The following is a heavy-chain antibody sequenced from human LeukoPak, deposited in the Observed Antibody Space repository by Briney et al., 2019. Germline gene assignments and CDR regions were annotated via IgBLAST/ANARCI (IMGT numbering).Heavy chain of an antibody. CDR3: ARDRVGSSSSIIDY. CDR1: GFTFSSYA. Sequence: GGSLTLSCAASGFTFSSYAMHWVRQAPGKGLEWVAVISYDGSNKYYADSVKGRFTISRDNSKNTLYLQMNSLRAEDTAVYYCARDRVGSSSSIIDYWGQGTLVTVSS. J-gene: IGHJ4*02. CDR2: ISYDGSNK. D-gene: IGHD6-6*01. V-gene: IGHV3-30-3*01.